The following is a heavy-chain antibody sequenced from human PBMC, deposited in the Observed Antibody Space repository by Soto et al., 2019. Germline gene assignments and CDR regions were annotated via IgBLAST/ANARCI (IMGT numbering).Heavy chain of an antibody. V-gene: IGHV3-33*01. D-gene: IGHD3-3*01. CDR3: AIYDFWSGYIN. CDR2: VWFDGSNE. J-gene: IGHJ4*02. CDR1: GFSFSSYG. Sequence: QVQVVESGGGVVQPGRSLRLSCAASGFSFSSYGMQWVRQTPGKGLEWVAVVWFDGSNEDYADSVKGRFTISRDNSKNTLYLQMNSLRAEDTAVYYCAIYDFWSGYINWGQGTLVTVSS.